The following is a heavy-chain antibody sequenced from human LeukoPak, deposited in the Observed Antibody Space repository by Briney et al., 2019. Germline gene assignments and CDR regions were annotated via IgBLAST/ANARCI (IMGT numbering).Heavy chain of an antibody. CDR3: ARGYYGWRGYYYYYMDV. J-gene: IGHJ6*03. D-gene: IGHD3-10*01. Sequence: PSQTLSLTCTVSGGSISSGSYYWSWIRQPAGKGLEWIGRIYTSGSTNYNPSLKSRVTISVDTSKNQFSLKLSSVTAADTALYYCARGYYGWRGYYYYYMDVWGKGTTVTVSS. CDR2: IYTSGST. V-gene: IGHV4-61*02. CDR1: GGSISSGSYY.